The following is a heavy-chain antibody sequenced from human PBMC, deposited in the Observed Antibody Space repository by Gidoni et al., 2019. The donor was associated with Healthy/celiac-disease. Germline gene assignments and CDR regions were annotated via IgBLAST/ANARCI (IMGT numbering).Heavy chain of an antibody. CDR1: GGSISSSSYY. J-gene: IGHJ5*02. D-gene: IGHD2-15*01. CDR2: IYYSGST. CDR3: GVANHYNWFDP. V-gene: IGHV4-39*01. Sequence: QLQLQESGPGLVKPSDTLSLTCTVSGGSISSSSYYWGWFRQPPGKGLGWIESIYYSGSTYYNPSLKSRVTISVDTSKNQFSLKLSSVTAADTAVYYCGVANHYNWFDPWGQGTLVTVSS.